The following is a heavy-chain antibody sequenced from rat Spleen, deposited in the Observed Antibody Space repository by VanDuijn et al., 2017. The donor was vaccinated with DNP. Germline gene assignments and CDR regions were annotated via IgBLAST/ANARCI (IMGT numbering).Heavy chain of an antibody. V-gene: IGHV5-19*01. J-gene: IGHJ3*01. CDR1: GFTFSDYG. Sequence: EVQLVESGGGLVQPGRSLNLSCAASGFTFSDYGMHCIRQAPTKGLEWVATISPSGGCTYYRDSVKGPFTISRDDAKNTLYLQMNSLRSEDTATYYCAARYSSSWFAYWGQGTLVTVSS. CDR2: ISPSGGCT. D-gene: IGHD1-2*01. CDR3: AARYSSSWFAY.